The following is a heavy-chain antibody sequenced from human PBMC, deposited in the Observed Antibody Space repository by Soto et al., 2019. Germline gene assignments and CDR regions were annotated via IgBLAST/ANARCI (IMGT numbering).Heavy chain of an antibody. CDR1: GFTFSNAW. CDR3: TTTSAQGPQYCSSTSCPAQLVY. D-gene: IGHD2-2*01. Sequence: GGSLRLSCAASGFTFSNAWMNWVRQAPGKGLEWVGRIKSKTDGGTTDYAAPVKGRFTISRDDSKNTLYLQMNSLKTEDTAVYYCTTTSAQGPQYCSSTSCPAQLVYWGQGTLVTVSS. J-gene: IGHJ4*02. V-gene: IGHV3-15*07. CDR2: IKSKTDGGTT.